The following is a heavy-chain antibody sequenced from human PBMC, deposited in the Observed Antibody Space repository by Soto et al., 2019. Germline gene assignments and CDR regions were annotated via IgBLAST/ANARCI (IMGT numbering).Heavy chain of an antibody. CDR2: ISSSSAYI. J-gene: IGHJ4*02. CDR1: GFTFSSYS. CDR3: ARGAVAGAGIPTYYFDY. D-gene: IGHD6-13*01. Sequence: EVQLVESGGGLVKPGGSLRLSCAASGFTFSSYSMSWVRQAPGTGLEWVSSISSSSAYIYYADSLKGRFTISRDNAKNSLYLQVNSLRAEDTAVYYCARGAVAGAGIPTYYFDYWGRGTLVTVSS. V-gene: IGHV3-21*01.